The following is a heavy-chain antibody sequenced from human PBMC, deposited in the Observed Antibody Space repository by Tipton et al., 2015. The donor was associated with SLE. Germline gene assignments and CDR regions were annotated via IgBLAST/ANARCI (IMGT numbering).Heavy chain of an antibody. CDR3: ARSYRVVPAAISWFDP. J-gene: IGHJ5*02. V-gene: IGHV4-59*12. CDR2: IYYSGST. D-gene: IGHD2-2*01. Sequence: TLSLTCTVSGGSISGFYWVWIRQPPGKGLEWIGFIYYSGSTNYNPSLKSRVTISVDTSKNHFSLSLISVTAADTAVYYCARSYRVVPAAISWFDPWGQGTLVTVSS. CDR1: GGSISGFY.